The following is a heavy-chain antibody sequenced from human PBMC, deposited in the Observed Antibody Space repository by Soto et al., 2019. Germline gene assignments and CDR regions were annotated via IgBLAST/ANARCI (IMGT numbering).Heavy chain of an antibody. Sequence: QVQLVESGGGVVQPGRSLRLSGAASGFTFSSYGMHWVRQAPGKGLEWVAVIWYDGSNKYYADSVKGRFTISRDNSKNTLYLQMNSLRAEDTAVYYCARDRRPDYYYGMDVWGQGTTVTVSS. CDR2: IWYDGSNK. CDR1: GFTFSSYG. J-gene: IGHJ6*02. V-gene: IGHV3-33*01. CDR3: ARDRRPDYYYGMDV.